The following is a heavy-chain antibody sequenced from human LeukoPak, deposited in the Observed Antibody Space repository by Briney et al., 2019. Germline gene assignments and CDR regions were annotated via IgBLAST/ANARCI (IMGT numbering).Heavy chain of an antibody. D-gene: IGHD6-13*01. Sequence: SQTLSLTCAISGDSVSSNSAAWNWIRQSPSRGLEWLGRTYYRSKRYNDYAGSVKSRITINPDTSKNRFSLQLNSVTRHESAVYYCARASSSWYGFPYFDYWGQGTLVTVSS. CDR2: TYYRSKRYN. CDR3: ARASSSWYGFPYFDY. J-gene: IGHJ4*02. CDR1: GDSVSSNSAA. V-gene: IGHV6-1*01.